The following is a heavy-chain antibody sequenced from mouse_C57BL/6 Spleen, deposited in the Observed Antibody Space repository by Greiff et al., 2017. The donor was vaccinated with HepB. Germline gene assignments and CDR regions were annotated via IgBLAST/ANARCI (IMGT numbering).Heavy chain of an antibody. D-gene: IGHD1-1*01. V-gene: IGHV1-69*01. CDR3: ARRDYGSSY. Sequence: QVQLKQPGAELVMPGASVKLSCKASGYTFTSYWMHWVKQRPGQGLEWIGEIDPSDSYTNYNQKFKGKSTLTVDKSSSTAYMQLSSLTSEDSAVYYCARRDYGSSYWGQGTLVTVSA. CDR2: IDPSDSYT. CDR1: GYTFTSYW. J-gene: IGHJ3*01.